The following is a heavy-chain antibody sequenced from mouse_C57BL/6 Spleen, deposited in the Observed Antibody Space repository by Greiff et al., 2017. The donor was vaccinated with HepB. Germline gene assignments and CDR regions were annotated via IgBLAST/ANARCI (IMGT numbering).Heavy chain of an antibody. CDR1: GFTFSSYA. D-gene: IGHD1-1*01. Sequence: DVQLQESGGGLVKPGGSLKLSCAASGFTFSSYAMSWVRQTPEKRLEWVATISDGGSYTYYPDNVKGRFTISRDNAKNNLYLQMSHLKSEDTAMYYCARDSPYGSSYFWYFDVWGTGTTVTVSS. CDR3: ARDSPYGSSYFWYFDV. CDR2: ISDGGSYT. V-gene: IGHV5-4*01. J-gene: IGHJ1*03.